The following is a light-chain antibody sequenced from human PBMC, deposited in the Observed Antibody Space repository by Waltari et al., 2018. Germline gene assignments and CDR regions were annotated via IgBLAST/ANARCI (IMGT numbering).Light chain of an antibody. CDR1: QSVSSY. CDR3: QQRSNWPPAIT. Sequence: EIVLTQSPATLSLSPGERATLSCRASQSVSSYLAWYQQKPGQAPRLLIYDAPNRATGNPARFSGSGSGTDFTLTISSLEPEDFAVYYCQQRSNWPPAITFGQGTRLEIK. V-gene: IGKV3-11*01. J-gene: IGKJ5*01. CDR2: DAP.